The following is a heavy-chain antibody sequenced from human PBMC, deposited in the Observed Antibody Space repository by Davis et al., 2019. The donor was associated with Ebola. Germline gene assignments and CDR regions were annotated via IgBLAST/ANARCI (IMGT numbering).Heavy chain of an antibody. CDR2: IRYDGSNK. J-gene: IGHJ4*02. CDR3: AKDSEGISVY. V-gene: IGHV3-30*02. Sequence: GESLKISCAASGFTFDDYGMHWVRQAPGKGLEWVAFIRYDGSNKYYADSVKGRFTISRDNSKNTLYLQMNSLRAEDTAVYYCAKDSEGISVYWGQGTLVTVSS. CDR1: GFTFDDYG. D-gene: IGHD5/OR15-5a*01.